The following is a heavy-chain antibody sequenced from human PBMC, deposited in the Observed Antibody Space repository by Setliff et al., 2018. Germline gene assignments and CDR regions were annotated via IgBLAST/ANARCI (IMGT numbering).Heavy chain of an antibody. V-gene: IGHV4-4*07. Sequence: KTSETLSLTCTVSGGSISSYYWSWIRQPDGKGLEWIGHIYIGGSANYNPSLKSRVTMSIDTSKNQFSLKLNSVTAADMAVYYCAREQWLDPPGYYYMDVWAKGTTVTVSS. J-gene: IGHJ6*03. CDR1: GGSISSYY. CDR2: IYIGGSA. D-gene: IGHD6-19*01. CDR3: AREQWLDPPGYYYMDV.